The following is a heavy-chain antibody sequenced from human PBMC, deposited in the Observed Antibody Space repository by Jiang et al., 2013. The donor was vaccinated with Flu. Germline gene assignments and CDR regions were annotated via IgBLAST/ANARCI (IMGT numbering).Heavy chain of an antibody. Sequence: LLKPSETLSLTCTVSGGSISSSSYYWGWIRQPPGKGLEWIGSIYYSGRTNYNPSLKSRVTISIDTSKNQFSLKLSSVTAADTAVYYCVRTTVTTGNYHGMDVWGQGTTVTVSS. CDR2: IYYSGRT. CDR1: GGSISSSSYY. CDR3: VRTTVTTGNYHGMDV. D-gene: IGHD4-17*01. J-gene: IGHJ6*02. V-gene: IGHV4-39*07.